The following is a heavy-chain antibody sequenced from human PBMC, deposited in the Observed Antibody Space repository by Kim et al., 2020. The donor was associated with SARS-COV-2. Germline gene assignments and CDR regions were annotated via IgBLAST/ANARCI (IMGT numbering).Heavy chain of an antibody. CDR2: IYYSGST. Sequence: SETLSLTCTVSGGSISSYYWSWIRQPPGKGLEWIGYIYYSGSTNYNSSLKSRVTISVETSKNQFSLKLSSVTAADTAVYYCARDSVTDAFDIWGQGTRVTVSS. J-gene: IGHJ3*02. D-gene: IGHD3-10*01. CDR3: ARDSVTDAFDI. CDR1: GGSISSYY. V-gene: IGHV4-59*01.